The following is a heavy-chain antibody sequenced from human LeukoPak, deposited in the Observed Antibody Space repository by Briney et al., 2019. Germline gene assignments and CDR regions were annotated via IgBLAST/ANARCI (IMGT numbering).Heavy chain of an antibody. CDR2: MSPNSGNT. D-gene: IGHD6-19*01. Sequence: ASVKVSCKASGYTFTSYDINWVRQATGQGLEWMGWMSPNSGNTGCAQKFQGRLNMTRNTSIDTAYMELSSLRSDDTAVYYCARRVGSGWPVQHWGQGTLVTVSS. CDR3: ARRVGSGWPVQH. V-gene: IGHV1-8*01. J-gene: IGHJ1*01. CDR1: GYTFTSYD.